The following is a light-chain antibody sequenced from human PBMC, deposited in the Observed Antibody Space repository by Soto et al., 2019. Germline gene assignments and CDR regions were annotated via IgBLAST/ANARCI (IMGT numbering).Light chain of an antibody. CDR1: SSDVGGYNY. Sequence: QSVLTQPASVSGSPGQSITISCTVTSSDVGGYNYVSWYQQHPGKAPKLMIYEVSNRPSGVSNRFSGSKSGNTASLTISGLQAEDEADYYCSSYTSSSIDYVFGTGTKVTVL. CDR2: EVS. J-gene: IGLJ1*01. CDR3: SSYTSSSIDYV. V-gene: IGLV2-14*01.